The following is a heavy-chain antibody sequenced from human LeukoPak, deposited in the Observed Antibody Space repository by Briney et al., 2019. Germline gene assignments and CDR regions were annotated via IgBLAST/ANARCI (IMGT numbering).Heavy chain of an antibody. D-gene: IGHD2-2*02. CDR2: ISSSSSYI. CDR1: GFTFSSYS. V-gene: IGHV3-21*01. CDR3: ARATYCSSTSCYKGNAFAI. Sequence: PGGSLRLSCAASGFTFSSYSMNWVRQAPGKGLEWVSSISSSSSYIYYADSVKGRFTISRDNAKNSLYLQMNSLRAEDTAVYYCARATYCSSTSCYKGNAFAIWGQGTMVTVSS. J-gene: IGHJ3*02.